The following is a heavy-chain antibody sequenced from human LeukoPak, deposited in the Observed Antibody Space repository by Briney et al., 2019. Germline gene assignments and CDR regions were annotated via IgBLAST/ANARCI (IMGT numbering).Heavy chain of an antibody. CDR1: GFTLSSYW. D-gene: IGHD4-23*01. V-gene: IGHV3-21*01. Sequence: PGGSLRLSCAASGFTLSSYWMHWVRQTPGKGLEWVSSISSSSSYIYYADSVKGRFTISRDNAKNTLYLQMNSLRAEDTAVYYCARGIYGGNSFYWGQGTLVTVSS. CDR2: ISSSSSYI. CDR3: ARGIYGGNSFY. J-gene: IGHJ4*02.